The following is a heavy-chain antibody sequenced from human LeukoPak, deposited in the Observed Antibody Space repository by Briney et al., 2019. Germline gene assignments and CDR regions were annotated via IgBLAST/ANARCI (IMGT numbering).Heavy chain of an antibody. Sequence: ASVKVSCKASGYTFTAYYMHWVRQAPGQRREWMGWFYPNSGGTNYAQKFQGRVTMTRDTSISTAYTELSSLRSDDTAVYYCARAIGEFYGSGSYYSWGQGTLVTVSS. CDR1: GYTFTAYY. D-gene: IGHD3-10*01. V-gene: IGHV1-2*02. CDR2: FYPNSGGT. CDR3: ARAIGEFYGSGSYYS. J-gene: IGHJ4*02.